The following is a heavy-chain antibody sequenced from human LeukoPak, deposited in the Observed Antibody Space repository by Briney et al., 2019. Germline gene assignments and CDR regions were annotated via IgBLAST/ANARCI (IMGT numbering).Heavy chain of an antibody. V-gene: IGHV4-34*01. CDR2: IYHTGDT. CDR3: ARGRHRIDYDPRGRSLVHVYFDN. CDR1: GVSFSDYY. J-gene: IGHJ4*02. Sequence: SETLSLTCGVHGVSFSDYYWGWIRQSPGKGLEWIGEIYHTGDTHYNPSLKSRVTISIDTSKNQFSLNVTSLTAAETSVYYCARGRHRIDYDPRGRSLVHVYFDNWGQGSLVTVSS. D-gene: IGHD3-16*01.